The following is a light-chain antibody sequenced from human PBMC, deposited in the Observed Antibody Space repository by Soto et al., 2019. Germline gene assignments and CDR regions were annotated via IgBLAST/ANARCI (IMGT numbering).Light chain of an antibody. J-gene: IGLJ1*01. CDR3: TSYTSSSTQV. CDR2: EVT. CDR1: HRHVGGYDY. V-gene: IGLV2-14*01. Sequence: SLLSQPASVSWCPGPSISLPRARTHRHVGGYDYVSWYQQHPGTAPRLIIFEVTNRPSGVSNRFSGSKSGNTASLTISGLQAEDEADYYCTSYTSSSTQVFGTGTKVTVL.